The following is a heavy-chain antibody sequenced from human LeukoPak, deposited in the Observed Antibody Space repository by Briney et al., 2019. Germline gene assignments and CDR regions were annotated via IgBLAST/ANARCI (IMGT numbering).Heavy chain of an antibody. V-gene: IGHV3-21*01. CDR3: ARALSGYSFGYLD. CDR2: ISSSSSFI. D-gene: IGHD5-18*01. Sequence: GGSLRLSCAASGFTVSSNYMSWVRQAPGKGLEWVSSISSSSSFIYYADSLKGRFTISRDNAKNSLYLQMSSLRAEDTAVYYCARALSGYSFGYLDWGQGTLVTVSS. CDR1: GFTVSSNY. J-gene: IGHJ4*02.